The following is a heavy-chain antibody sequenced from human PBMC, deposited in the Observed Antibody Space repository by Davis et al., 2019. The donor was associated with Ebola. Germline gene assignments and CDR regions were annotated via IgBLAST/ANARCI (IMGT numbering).Heavy chain of an antibody. Sequence: GESLKISCAVSGFIVSDKYMSWVRQAPGKGLEWVSVIYRDGRRYYADSVKGRFTISRDNSRNTLYLQMNGLRVEDTAIYYCAKDTSSVWFDVWGQGTTVTVSS. CDR2: IYRDGRR. V-gene: IGHV3-53*01. CDR1: GFIVSDKY. CDR3: AKDTSSVWFDV. D-gene: IGHD6-19*01. J-gene: IGHJ3*01.